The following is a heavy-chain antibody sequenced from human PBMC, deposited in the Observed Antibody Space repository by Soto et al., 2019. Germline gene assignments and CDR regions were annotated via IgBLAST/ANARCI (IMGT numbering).Heavy chain of an antibody. Sequence: HEHLVQSGAEVKRPGASLKVSCKASGYSFTGYYIHWVRQAPGQGLEWMGWINPDSGATNYAQNFQGRVTLTSDPSISTASMDLTSLTSVDTAVYYCARGDYGTGGYPFPYFDYWGQGTLVIVSS. J-gene: IGHJ4*02. D-gene: IGHD2-8*02. CDR2: INPDSGAT. CDR1: GYSFTGYY. CDR3: ARGDYGTGGYPFPYFDY. V-gene: IGHV1-2*02.